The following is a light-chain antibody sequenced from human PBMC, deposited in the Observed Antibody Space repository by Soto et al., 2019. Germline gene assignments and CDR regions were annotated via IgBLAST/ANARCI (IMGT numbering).Light chain of an antibody. CDR3: QHYNSYSEA. Sequence: DIQMTQSPSSLSASVGDRVTITCQASHDIRNYLNWYQQKPGQVPKLLIHDASRLQTGVPSRFSGSGSGTEFTLTISSLQPDDFATYYCQHYNSYSEAFGQGTKVDIK. J-gene: IGKJ1*01. CDR1: HDIRNY. V-gene: IGKV1-33*01. CDR2: DAS.